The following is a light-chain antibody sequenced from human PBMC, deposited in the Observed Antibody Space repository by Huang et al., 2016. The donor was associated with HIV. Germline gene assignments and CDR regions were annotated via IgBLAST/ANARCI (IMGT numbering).Light chain of an antibody. CDR3: LQDYNYPWT. CDR2: AAS. J-gene: IGKJ1*01. V-gene: IGKV1-6*01. CDR1: QGIGND. Sequence: AIQMTQSPSSLSASVGDRVTITCRASQGIGNDLGWYQQKPGKAPNLLIYAASSLQGGVSSRVSGSGSGTDFTLTISSLQPEDFATYYCLQDYNYPWTFGQGTKVEI.